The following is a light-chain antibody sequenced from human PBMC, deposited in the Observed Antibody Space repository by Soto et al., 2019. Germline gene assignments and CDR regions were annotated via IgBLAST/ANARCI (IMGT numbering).Light chain of an antibody. CDR3: QQYKTFWT. J-gene: IGKJ1*01. Sequence: DIQMTQSPSTLSASVGDRVTITCRASQTINYWLAWYQQKPGKAPKLLIYDVSTLGSGVPSRFSGSGSGTDFTLTISGLHPDDSATYYCQQYKTFWTFGQGTKVEI. V-gene: IGKV1-5*01. CDR2: DVS. CDR1: QTINYW.